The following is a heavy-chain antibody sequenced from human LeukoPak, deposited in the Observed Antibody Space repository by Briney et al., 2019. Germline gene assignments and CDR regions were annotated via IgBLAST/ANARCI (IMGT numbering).Heavy chain of an antibody. CDR1: GGSISSSSSL. J-gene: IGHJ5*02. Sequence: PSETLSLTCTVSGGSISSSSSLWGWIRQSPGKGLEWIGNVYYSGSTYYNPSLKSRITISVDTSKNQFSLKLSSVTAADTAVYYCARGPSHNWLDPWGQGTLVTVSS. V-gene: IGHV4-39*02. CDR3: ARGPSHNWLDP. CDR2: VYYSGST.